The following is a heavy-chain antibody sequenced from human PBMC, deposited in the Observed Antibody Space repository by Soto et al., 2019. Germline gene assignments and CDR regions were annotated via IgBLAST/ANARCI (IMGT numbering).Heavy chain of an antibody. Sequence: SETLSLTCTVSGGSISSSSYYWGWIRQPPGKGLEWIGSIYYSGSTYYNPSLKSRVTISVDTSKNQFSLKLSSVTAADTAVYYCARAGQWLVYYYYYGMDVWGQGTTVTVPS. CDR1: GGSISSSSYY. V-gene: IGHV4-39*01. D-gene: IGHD6-19*01. J-gene: IGHJ6*02. CDR3: ARAGQWLVYYYYYGMDV. CDR2: IYYSGST.